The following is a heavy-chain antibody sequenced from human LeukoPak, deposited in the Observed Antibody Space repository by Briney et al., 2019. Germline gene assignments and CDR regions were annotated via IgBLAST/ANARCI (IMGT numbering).Heavy chain of an antibody. Sequence: SETLSLTCTVSGGSISGDTDYWAWLRQPPGKGLEWIGNIFHSGTTYYNPSLKSRVTISVDTSKNQFSLKLSSVTAADTAVYYCARESWFYDILTGSRSPYYFDSWGQGTLVTVSS. CDR3: ARESWFYDILTGSRSPYYFDS. D-gene: IGHD3-9*01. CDR2: IFHSGTT. V-gene: IGHV4-39*07. J-gene: IGHJ4*02. CDR1: GGSISGDTDY.